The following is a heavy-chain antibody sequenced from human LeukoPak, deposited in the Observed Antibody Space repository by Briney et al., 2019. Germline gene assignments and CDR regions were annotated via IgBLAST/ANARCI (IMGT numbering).Heavy chain of an antibody. CDR2: INHSGST. V-gene: IGHV4-34*01. Sequence: PSETLSLTCAVSGVAFSGYYWSWIPQPPGKGLEWIGEINHSGSTNYNPSLYSLVTLSLDTSNNHFSLRLTSVTAADTAVYYCERGRGYSGYGLWGQGTLVTVSS. CDR3: ERGRGYSGYGL. CDR1: GVAFSGYY. J-gene: IGHJ1*01. D-gene: IGHD5-12*01.